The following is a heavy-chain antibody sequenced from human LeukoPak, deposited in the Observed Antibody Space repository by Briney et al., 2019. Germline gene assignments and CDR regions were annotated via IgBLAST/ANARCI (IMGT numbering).Heavy chain of an antibody. CDR3: AKDLTPSQDYYYYYYGMDV. Sequence: GGSLRLSCAASGFTFSSYAMSWVRQAPGKGLEWVSAISGSGGSTYYADSVKGRFTISRDNSKNTLYLQMNSLRAEDTAVYYCAKDLTPSQDYYYYYYGMDVWGQGTTVTVSS. CDR2: ISGSGGST. CDR1: GFTFSSYA. V-gene: IGHV3-23*01. J-gene: IGHJ6*02.